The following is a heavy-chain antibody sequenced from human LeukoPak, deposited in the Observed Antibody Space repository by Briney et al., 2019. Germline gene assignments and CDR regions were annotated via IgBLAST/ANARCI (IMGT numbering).Heavy chain of an antibody. Sequence: GESLKISCKGPGYSFTNYWIGWVRQMPGKGLEWMGIIYPGDSDTRYSPSFQGQVTISADKSISTAYLQWSSLKASDTAMYYCATRYYYDSGSYSSFDYWGQGTLVTVSS. D-gene: IGHD3-10*01. CDR3: ATRYYYDSGSYSSFDY. CDR2: IYPGDSDT. J-gene: IGHJ4*02. CDR1: GYSFTNYW. V-gene: IGHV5-51*01.